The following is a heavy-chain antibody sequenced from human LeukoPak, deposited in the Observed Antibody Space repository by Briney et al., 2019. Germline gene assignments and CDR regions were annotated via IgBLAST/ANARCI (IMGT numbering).Heavy chain of an antibody. Sequence: ESGPTLVKPTQTLTLTCTFSGFSLSTSGVGVGWIRQPPGKALEWLALIYWDDDKCYSPSLKSRLTITKDTSKNHVVLTMTNMDPVDTATYYCAQYGSGSRQSYYFDYWGQGTLVTVSS. CDR2: IYWDDDK. CDR1: GFSLSTSGVG. V-gene: IGHV2-5*02. J-gene: IGHJ4*02. CDR3: AQYGSGSRQSYYFDY. D-gene: IGHD3-10*01.